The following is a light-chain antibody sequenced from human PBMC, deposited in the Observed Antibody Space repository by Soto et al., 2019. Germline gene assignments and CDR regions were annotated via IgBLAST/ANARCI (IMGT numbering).Light chain of an antibody. CDR1: TGAVTSGYY. Sequence: QAVVTLEPSLTVSPGGTVTLTCASSTGAVTSGYYPNWFQQKPGQPPRALIYSTTYKHSWTPARFSGSLLGGKAALTLSGVQPEDEADYYCLLFYGDGVVFGGGTKLTVL. CDR3: LLFYGDGVV. CDR2: STT. J-gene: IGLJ2*01. V-gene: IGLV7-43*01.